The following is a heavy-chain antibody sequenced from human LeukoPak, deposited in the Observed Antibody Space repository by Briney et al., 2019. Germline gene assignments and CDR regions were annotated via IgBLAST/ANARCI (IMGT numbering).Heavy chain of an antibody. D-gene: IGHD3-10*01. J-gene: IGHJ4*02. CDR1: GFTFSSYA. CDR3: AKDAYYGSGKRINY. CDR2: ISGSGGST. V-gene: IGHV3-23*01. Sequence: PGGSLRLSCAASGFTFSSYAMSGVRQAPGKGLVWVSVISGSGGSTFYADSVKGRFTISRDNSKNTLYLQMNSLRAEDTAVYYCAKDAYYGSGKRINYWGQGTLVTVSS.